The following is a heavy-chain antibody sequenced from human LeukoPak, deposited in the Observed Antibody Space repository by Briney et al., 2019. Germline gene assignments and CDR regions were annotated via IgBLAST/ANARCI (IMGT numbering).Heavy chain of an antibody. Sequence: ASVKVSCKASGYTFTSYAMHWVRQAPGQGLEWMGWINAGNGNTKYSQKFQGRVTITRDTSASTAYMELSSLRSEDTAVYYCARTPYYDGSGYYYGYWGQGTLVTVSS. CDR1: GYTFTSYA. V-gene: IGHV1-3*01. CDR3: ARTPYYDGSGYYYGY. CDR2: INAGNGNT. J-gene: IGHJ4*02. D-gene: IGHD3-22*01.